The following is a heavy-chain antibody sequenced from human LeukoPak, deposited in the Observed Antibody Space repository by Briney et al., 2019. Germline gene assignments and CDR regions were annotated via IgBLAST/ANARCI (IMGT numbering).Heavy chain of an antibody. D-gene: IGHD1-7*01. CDR2: IYYSGST. V-gene: IGHV4-39*01. J-gene: IGHJ3*02. Sequence: PSETLSLTCTVSGGSISSSSYYWGWIRQPPGKGLEWLGSIYYSGSTYYNPSLKSRVTISVDTSKNQFSLKLSSVTAADTAVYYCATPYNWNYVRHAFDIWGQGTMVTVSS. CDR1: GGSISSSSYY. CDR3: ATPYNWNYVRHAFDI.